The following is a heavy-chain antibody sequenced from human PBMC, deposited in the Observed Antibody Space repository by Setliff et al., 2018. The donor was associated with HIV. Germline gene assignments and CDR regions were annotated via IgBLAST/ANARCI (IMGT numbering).Heavy chain of an antibody. V-gene: IGHV3-21*04. Sequence: GGSLRLSCAASGFTFSNYAMNWVRQAPGKGLEWVSSISSSSSYIYYADSVKGRFTISRDNSKNTVFLEMNSLKTEDTAVYYCVRSDSSGAYWYSGFYWGQGTLVTVSS. CDR3: VRSDSSGAYWYSGFY. D-gene: IGHD2-15*01. CDR2: ISSSSSYI. CDR1: GFTFSNYA. J-gene: IGHJ4*02.